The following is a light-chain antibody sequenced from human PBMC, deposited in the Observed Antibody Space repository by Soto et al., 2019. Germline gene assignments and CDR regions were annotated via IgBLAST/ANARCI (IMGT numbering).Light chain of an antibody. CDR3: QSYDSSLSSYV. J-gene: IGLJ1*01. Sequence: QPVLTQPPSVSGAPGQRVTISCTGSSSNIGAGYNIHWYHQLPGTAPKLLFYGNSNRPSGVPDRFSGSKSGTSASLAITGLQAEDEADYYCQSYDSSLSSYVFGTGTKLTVL. CDR2: GNS. V-gene: IGLV1-40*01. CDR1: SSNIGAGYN.